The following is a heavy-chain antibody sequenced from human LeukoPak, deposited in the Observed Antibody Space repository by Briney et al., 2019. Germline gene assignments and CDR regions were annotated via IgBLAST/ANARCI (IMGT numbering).Heavy chain of an antibody. D-gene: IGHD2/OR15-2a*01. CDR3: GSPDGDFYYIDY. Sequence: SETLSLNCTVSGGSISSSSYYWGRIRQPPGKGLERIGSIDYSGSTYYNPSLKSRVTISADTSKNQFSLQLSSVTAADTAVYYCGSPDGDFYYIDYLGQGTLVTVSS. V-gene: IGHV4-39*01. CDR2: IDYSGST. J-gene: IGHJ4*02. CDR1: GGSISSSSYY.